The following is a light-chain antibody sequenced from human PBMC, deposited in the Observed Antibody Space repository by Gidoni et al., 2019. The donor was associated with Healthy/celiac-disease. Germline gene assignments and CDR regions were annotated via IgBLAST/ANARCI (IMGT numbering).Light chain of an antibody. V-gene: IGKV1-39*01. CDR3: QQSYSTPPIT. CDR2: AAS. Sequence: DIQMTQSPSSLSASVGDRVTITCRASQSISSYLNWYQQKPGNAPKLLIYAASSLQSGVPSRFSGSGSGTDFTPTISSLQPEDFATYYCQQSYSTPPITFGQGTRLEIK. J-gene: IGKJ5*01. CDR1: QSISSY.